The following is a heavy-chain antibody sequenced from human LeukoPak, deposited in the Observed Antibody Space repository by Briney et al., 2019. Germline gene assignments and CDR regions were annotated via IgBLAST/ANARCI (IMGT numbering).Heavy chain of an antibody. CDR1: GGSFSGYY. D-gene: IGHD3-3*01. CDR3: ARGALSSPYYDFWSGYPRQYNWFDP. Sequence: SETLSLTCAVYGGSFSGYYWSWIRQPPGKGLEWIGEINHSGSTNYNPSLKSRATISVDTSKNQFSLKLSSVTAADTAVYYCARGALSSPYYDFWSGYPRQYNWFDPWGQGTLVTVSS. J-gene: IGHJ5*02. V-gene: IGHV4-34*01. CDR2: INHSGST.